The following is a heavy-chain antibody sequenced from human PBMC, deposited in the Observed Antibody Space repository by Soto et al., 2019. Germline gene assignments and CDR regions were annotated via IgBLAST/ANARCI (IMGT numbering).Heavy chain of an antibody. V-gene: IGHV4-61*01. Sequence: QVQLQESGPGLVKPSETLSLNCTVSGGSVSSGSYYWSWIRQPPGKGLEWIGYIYYSGSTNYNPSLKRRVTISVDTSKNQFSLKLSSVTAADTAVYYCARDRRKDGYSLNWYFDLWGRGTLVTVSS. CDR3: ARDRRKDGYSLNWYFDL. CDR2: IYYSGST. D-gene: IGHD4-4*01. J-gene: IGHJ2*01. CDR1: GGSVSSGSYY.